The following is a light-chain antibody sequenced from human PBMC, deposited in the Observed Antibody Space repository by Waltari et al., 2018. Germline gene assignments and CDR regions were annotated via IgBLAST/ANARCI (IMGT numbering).Light chain of an antibody. V-gene: IGKV1-5*03. Sequence: DIQMTQSPSTLSASLGDRVTITCRASESINNWLAWYQQKPGKTPKLLIYRASNLQSGAPSRFSGSGFGTHFTLTISSLQPEDGATYYCQQYSRYSFTFGQGTRLEIQ. CDR2: RAS. CDR1: ESINNW. CDR3: QQYSRYSFT. J-gene: IGKJ5*01.